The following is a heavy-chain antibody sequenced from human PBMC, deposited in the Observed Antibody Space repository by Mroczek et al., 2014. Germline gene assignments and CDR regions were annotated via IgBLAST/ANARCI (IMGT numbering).Heavy chain of an antibody. CDR3: ARDSWNGMGVNWFDP. V-gene: IGHV3-30-3*01. J-gene: IGHJ5*02. Sequence: QVQLVESGGGVVQPGRSLRLSCAASGFTFSSYAMHWVRQAPGKGLEWVAVISYDGSNKYYADSVKGRFTISRDNSKNTLYLQMNSLRAEDTAVYYCARDSWNGMGVNWFDPWGQGTLVTVSS. CDR1: GFTFSSYA. D-gene: IGHD1-1*01. CDR2: ISYDGSNK.